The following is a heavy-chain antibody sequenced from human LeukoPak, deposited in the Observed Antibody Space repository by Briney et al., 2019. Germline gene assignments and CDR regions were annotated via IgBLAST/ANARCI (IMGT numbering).Heavy chain of an antibody. D-gene: IGHD3-3*02. CDR2: IYYSGST. Sequence: PSETLSLTCTVSGGFISSSSYYWGWIRQPPGKGLEWIGSIYYSGSTYYNPSLKSRVTISVDTSKNQFSLKLSSVTAADTAVYYCARDISTHTRNAYRWFNPWGQGTLVTVSS. CDR3: ARDISTHTRNAYRWFNP. V-gene: IGHV4-39*07. J-gene: IGHJ5*02. CDR1: GGFISSSSYY.